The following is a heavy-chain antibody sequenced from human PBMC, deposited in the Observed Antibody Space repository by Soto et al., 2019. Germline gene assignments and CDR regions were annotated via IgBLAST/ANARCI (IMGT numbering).Heavy chain of an antibody. V-gene: IGHV4-31*03. J-gene: IGHJ1*01. Sequence: QVQLQESGPGLVKASQTLSLTCTVSGGSISSGGYYWSWIRQHPGKGLEWIGYIYYSGSTYYNPSLKSRVTISVDTSKNQFSLKLSSVTAADTAVYYCARVPLAAVAGTEYFQHWGQGTLVTVSS. D-gene: IGHD6-19*01. CDR1: GGSISSGGYY. CDR2: IYYSGST. CDR3: ARVPLAAVAGTEYFQH.